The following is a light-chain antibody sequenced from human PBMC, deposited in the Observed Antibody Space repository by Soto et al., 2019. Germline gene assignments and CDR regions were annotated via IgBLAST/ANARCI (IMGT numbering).Light chain of an antibody. CDR3: MQALQTRWT. J-gene: IGKJ1*01. CDR2: LGS. CDR1: QSLLHVNGYNY. Sequence: DIVMTQSPLSLPVTPGEPASISCRSSQSLLHVNGYNYLDWYLQKPGQSPQLLIYLGSNRASGVPDRFSGSGSGTDFALNISSVEAEDVGVYYCMQALQTRWTFGQGTKVEIK. V-gene: IGKV2-28*01.